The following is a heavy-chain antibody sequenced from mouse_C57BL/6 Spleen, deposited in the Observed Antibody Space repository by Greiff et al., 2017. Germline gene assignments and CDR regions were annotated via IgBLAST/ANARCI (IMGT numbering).Heavy chain of an antibody. CDR1: GFSLTSYG. V-gene: IGHV2-5*01. CDR2: IWSGGST. D-gene: IGHD4-1*01. J-gene: IGHJ2*01. CDR3: AKSNWCYFDV. Sequence: VQVVESGPGLVQPSQCLSLTCTASGFSLTSYGVHWVRQSPGKGLEWLGVIWSGGSTDYNATFMSELSITKDNSKSQVFFKMNSLQAGDTAIYYCAKSNWCYFDVWGQGTTLTVSS.